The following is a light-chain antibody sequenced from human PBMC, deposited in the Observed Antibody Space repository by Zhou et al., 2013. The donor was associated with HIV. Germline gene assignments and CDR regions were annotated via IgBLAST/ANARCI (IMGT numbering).Light chain of an antibody. CDR3: QQYGSSPFT. CDR1: QSVATN. V-gene: IGKV3-20*01. CDR2: GAS. J-gene: IGKJ2*01. Sequence: EIVMTQSPATLSVSPGERATLSCRASQSVATNLAWYQQKPGQAPRLLIYGASSRAAGTPDRFSGSGSGTDFTLTISRLEPEDFAVYFCQQYGSSPFTFGLGDQAGDQT.